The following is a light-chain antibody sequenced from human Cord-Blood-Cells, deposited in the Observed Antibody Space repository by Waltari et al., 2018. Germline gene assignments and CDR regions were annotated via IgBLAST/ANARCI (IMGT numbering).Light chain of an antibody. J-gene: IGLJ1*01. CDR2: RNN. V-gene: IGLV1-47*01. CDR3: AAWDDSLSGYV. Sequence: QSVLTQPPSASGTPGQRVTISCSGSSSNIGSNYVYWYQQLPGTAPKLLIYRNNQRTSGVPYRFSGSKPGTSASLAISGLRSEDEADYYCAAWDDSLSGYVFGTGTKVTVL. CDR1: SSNIGSNY.